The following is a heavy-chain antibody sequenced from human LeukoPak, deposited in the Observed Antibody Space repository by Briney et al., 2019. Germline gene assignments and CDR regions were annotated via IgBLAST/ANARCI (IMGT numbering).Heavy chain of an antibody. J-gene: IGHJ6*02. CDR1: GYAFTGYY. Sequence: ASVKVSCKASGYAFTGYYMHWVRQAPGQGLEWMGWINPNSGGTNYAQKFQGRVTMTRDTSVSTAYMELSRLRSDDTAVYYCARELGITIFQGMDVWGQGTTVTVSS. CDR2: INPNSGGT. V-gene: IGHV1-2*02. CDR3: ARELGITIFQGMDV. D-gene: IGHD3-9*01.